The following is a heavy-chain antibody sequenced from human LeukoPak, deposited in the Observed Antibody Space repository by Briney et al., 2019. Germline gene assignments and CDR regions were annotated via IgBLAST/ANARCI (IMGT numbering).Heavy chain of an antibody. J-gene: IGHJ6*02. CDR3: ASNLPAPDV. CDR2: ISYDGSNK. V-gene: IGHV3-30-3*01. Sequence: PGGSLRLSCAASGFTFSSYAMHWVRQAPGKGLEWVAVISYDGSNKYYADSVKGRFTISRDDSKNTLYLQMNSLRVEDTAVYYCASNLPAPDVWGQGTTVTVSS. CDR1: GFTFSSYA.